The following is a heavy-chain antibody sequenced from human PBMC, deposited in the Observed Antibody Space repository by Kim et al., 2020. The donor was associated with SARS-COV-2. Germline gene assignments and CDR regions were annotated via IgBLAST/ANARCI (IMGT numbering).Heavy chain of an antibody. CDR3: ARQEDSSGLLSEGAFDI. J-gene: IGHJ3*02. D-gene: IGHD3-22*01. V-gene: IGHV3-74*01. Sequence: VKGRFTNSRDNAKNTLYLQMNSLRAEDTAVYYCARQEDSSGLLSEGAFDIWGQGTMVTVSS.